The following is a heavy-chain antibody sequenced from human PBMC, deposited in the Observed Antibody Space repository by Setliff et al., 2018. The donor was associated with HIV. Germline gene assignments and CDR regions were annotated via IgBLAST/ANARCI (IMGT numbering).Heavy chain of an antibody. CDR2: TYTSVT. V-gene: IGHV4-4*08. CDR1: GGSISSYY. D-gene: IGHD3-10*01. J-gene: IGHJ4*02. Sequence: TLSLTCTVSGGSISSYYWSWIRQPPGKGLEWVGYTYTSVTNYKPSLKSRVNISIDTSKNQFSLKLTSVTAADTAIYYCARSKGGGSGSFSYWGQGTLVTVSS. CDR3: ARSKGGGSGSFSY.